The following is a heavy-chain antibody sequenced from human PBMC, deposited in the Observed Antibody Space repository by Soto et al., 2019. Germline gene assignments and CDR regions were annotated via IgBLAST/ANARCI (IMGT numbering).Heavy chain of an antibody. J-gene: IGHJ3*02. CDR1: GFTFSSYA. D-gene: IGHD1-1*01. CDR2: ISYDGSNK. CDR3: ASGPTTDTFDI. Sequence: GGSLRLSCAASGFTFSSYAMHWVRQAPGKGLEWVAVISYDGSNKYYADSVKGRFTISRDNSKNTLYLQMNSLRAEDTAVYYCASGPTTDTFDIWGQGTMVTVSS. V-gene: IGHV3-30-3*01.